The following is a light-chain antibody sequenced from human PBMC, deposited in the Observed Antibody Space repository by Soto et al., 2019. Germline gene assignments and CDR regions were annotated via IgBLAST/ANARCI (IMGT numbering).Light chain of an antibody. Sequence: AIQLTQSPSSLSASVGDRVTITCRASQGISSALAWYQQKPGQAPKLLIYDASSLESGVPSRFSGSGSGTDFTLTISSLQPEDFETYYCQQFNSYPPALTVGGGTKVEIK. CDR1: QGISSA. CDR2: DAS. V-gene: IGKV1-13*02. CDR3: QQFNSYPPALT. J-gene: IGKJ4*01.